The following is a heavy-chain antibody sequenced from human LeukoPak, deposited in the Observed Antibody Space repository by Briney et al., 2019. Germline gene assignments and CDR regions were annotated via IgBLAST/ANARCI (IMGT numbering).Heavy chain of an antibody. CDR3: ARADRLHGGPYLIGP. D-gene: IGHD2-21*01. V-gene: IGHV1-2*02. CDR2: INSSSGGT. J-gene: IGHJ5*02. Sequence: GASVKVSCKTSGYSFTDYYMHWVRQAPGQGLEWMGWINSSSGGTSSAQKFQGRVTMTRDTSITTVYMEVRWLTSDDTAVYYCARADRLHGGPYLIGPWGQGTLVTVSS. CDR1: GYSFTDYY.